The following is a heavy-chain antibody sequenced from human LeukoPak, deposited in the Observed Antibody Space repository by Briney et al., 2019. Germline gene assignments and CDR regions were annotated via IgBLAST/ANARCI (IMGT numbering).Heavy chain of an antibody. J-gene: IGHJ4*02. CDR2: IKQDGSEK. Sequence: GGSLRLSCAASGFTLSSYWMNWVRQAPGKGLEWVANIKQDGSEKYYVDSVKGRFTISRDNSKNTVFLQMNSLRGEDTARYYCTKAGAYSGSYLPDYWGQGTLVTVFS. V-gene: IGHV3-7*03. CDR3: TKAGAYSGSYLPDY. D-gene: IGHD1-26*01. CDR1: GFTLSSYW.